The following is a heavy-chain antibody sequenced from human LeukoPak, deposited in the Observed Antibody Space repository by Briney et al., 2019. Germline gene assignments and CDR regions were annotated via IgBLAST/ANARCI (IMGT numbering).Heavy chain of an antibody. CDR2: ISAYNGNT. D-gene: IGHD4-17*01. CDR3: ARDHGDYSYYFDY. Sequence: ASVKVSCKASGYTFTSYGISWVRQAPGQGLEWMGWISAYNGNTNYAQKFQGRVTIIADKSTSTAYMELSSLRSEDTAIYYCARDHGDYSYYFDYWGQGTLVTVSS. CDR1: GYTFTSYG. V-gene: IGHV1-18*01. J-gene: IGHJ4*02.